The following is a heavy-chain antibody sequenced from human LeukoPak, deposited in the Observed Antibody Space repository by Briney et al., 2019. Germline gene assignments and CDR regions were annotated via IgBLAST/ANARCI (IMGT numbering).Heavy chain of an antibody. Sequence: GASVKVSCKASGGTFSSYAISWVRQAPGQGLEWMGGIIPIFGTANYAQKFQGRVTITADESTSTAYMELSSLRSEDTAVYYCARAAVDTAMGYFDYWSQGTLVTVSS. V-gene: IGHV1-69*13. J-gene: IGHJ4*02. CDR2: IIPIFGTA. CDR1: GGTFSSYA. D-gene: IGHD5-18*01. CDR3: ARAAVDTAMGYFDY.